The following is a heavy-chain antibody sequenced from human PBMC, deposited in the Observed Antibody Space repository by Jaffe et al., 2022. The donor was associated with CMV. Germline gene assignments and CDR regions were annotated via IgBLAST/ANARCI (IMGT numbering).Heavy chain of an antibody. CDR3: ARLLLSSGWYGGDYYYYYYMDV. D-gene: IGHD6-19*01. Sequence: QVTLKESGPVLVKPTETLTLTCTVSGFSLSNARMGVSWIRQPPGKALEWLAHIFSNDEKSYSTSLKSRLTISKDTSKSQVVLTMTNMDPVDTATYYCARLLLSSGWYGGDYYYYYYMDVWGKGTTVTVSS. V-gene: IGHV2-26*01. CDR1: GFSLSNARMG. CDR2: IFSNDEK. J-gene: IGHJ6*03.